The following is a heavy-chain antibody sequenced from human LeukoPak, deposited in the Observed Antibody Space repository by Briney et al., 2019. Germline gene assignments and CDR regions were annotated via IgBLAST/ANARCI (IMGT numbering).Heavy chain of an antibody. V-gene: IGHV3-21*01. J-gene: IGHJ6*03. CDR2: ISTSSSYI. D-gene: IGHD3-9*01. CDR3: ARGVRDILSGYYTDYYFYYMDV. Sequence: PGGSLRLSCAASGFTFSYYNMNWVRQAPGKGLEWVSSISTSSSYIYYTDSVKGRFTISRDNAKNSLFLQMNSLRAGDTAVYYCARGVRDILSGYYTDYYFYYMDVWGKGTTVTVSS. CDR1: GFTFSYYN.